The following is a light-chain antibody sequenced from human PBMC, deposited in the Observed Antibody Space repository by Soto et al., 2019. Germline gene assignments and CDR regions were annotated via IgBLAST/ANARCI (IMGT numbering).Light chain of an antibody. J-gene: IGLJ3*02. V-gene: IGLV2-14*01. CDR2: EDS. Sequence: QSALTQPASVSGSPGQTITISCTGTSSGVGGYKYDSWYQQHPGKSTKLMIYEDSNRPSGVSNRFSGSQSGNTASLTISGLQAEDEADYYCNSYTSSSTWVFGGGTQLTVL. CDR3: NSYTSSSTWV. CDR1: SSGVGGYKY.